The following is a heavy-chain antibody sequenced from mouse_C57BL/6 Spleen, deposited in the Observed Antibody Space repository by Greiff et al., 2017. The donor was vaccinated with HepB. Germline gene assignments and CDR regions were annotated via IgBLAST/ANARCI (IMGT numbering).Heavy chain of an antibody. CDR3: ARIKNYGVKDD. Sequence: EVQLQQSGPELVKPGASVKMSCKASGYTFADYNMHWVKQSHGKSLEWIGYINPNNGGTSYNQRFKGKATLTVNKSSSTAYMELRSLTSEDSAVYYCARIKNYGVKDDWGQGTTLTVSS. D-gene: IGHD1-1*01. J-gene: IGHJ2*01. V-gene: IGHV1-22*01. CDR2: INPNNGGT. CDR1: GYTFADYN.